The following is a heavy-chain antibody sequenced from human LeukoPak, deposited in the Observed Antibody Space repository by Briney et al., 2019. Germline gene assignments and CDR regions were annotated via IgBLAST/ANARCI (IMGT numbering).Heavy chain of an antibody. CDR2: IYTSGST. CDR3: ARGKDYDSSGYYPRYYYYYYMDV. D-gene: IGHD3-22*01. Sequence: NPSETLSLTCTVSGGSISSGSYYWSWIRQPAGKGLEWIGRIYTSGSTNYNPSLKSRVTISVDTSKNQFSLKLSSVTAADTAVYYCARGKDYDSSGYYPRYYYYYYMDVWGKGTTVTVSS. V-gene: IGHV4-61*02. CDR1: GGSISSGSYY. J-gene: IGHJ6*03.